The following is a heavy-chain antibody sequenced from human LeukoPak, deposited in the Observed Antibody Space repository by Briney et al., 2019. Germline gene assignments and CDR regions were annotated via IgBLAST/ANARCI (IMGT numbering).Heavy chain of an antibody. CDR2: IIPIFGTA. CDR1: GGTFSSYA. Sequence: ASVKVSCKASGGTFSSYAISWVRQAPGQGLEWMGGIIPIFGTANYAQKFQGRVTITADESTSTAYMELSSLRSEDTAVYYCARAGGRPYYYYYMDVWGKGTTVTVSS. J-gene: IGHJ6*03. CDR3: ARAGGRPYYYYYMDV. D-gene: IGHD6-25*01. V-gene: IGHV1-69*13.